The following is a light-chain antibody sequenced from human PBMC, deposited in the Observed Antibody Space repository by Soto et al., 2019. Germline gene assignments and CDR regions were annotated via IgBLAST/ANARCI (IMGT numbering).Light chain of an antibody. CDR3: GTWDSSLSVLYV. V-gene: IGLV1-51*02. CDR2: ENN. Sequence: QSVLTQPPSVSAAPGQRVTISCAGSSSNMGNNYVSGYQQLPGTAPKLLIYENNKRPSGIPDRLSGSKSGTSATLGITGLQTGDEADYYCGTWDSSLSVLYVFGAGTKVTVL. J-gene: IGLJ1*01. CDR1: SSNMGNNY.